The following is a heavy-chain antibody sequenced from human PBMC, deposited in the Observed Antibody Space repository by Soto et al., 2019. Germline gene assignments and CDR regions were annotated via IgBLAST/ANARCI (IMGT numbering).Heavy chain of an antibody. CDR2: ISSSGDDT. D-gene: IGHD6-6*01. Sequence: ESGGDLVQPGGSLRLSCAASGFTFSSYAMTWVRQAPGKGLEWVSAISSSGDDTYYADSVKGRFTISRDNSKHTLYLHMNSLRAEDTAIFYCAKASSSPSTTTNSDFWGQGTLVTVSS. V-gene: IGHV3-23*01. J-gene: IGHJ4*02. CDR3: AKASSSPSTTTNSDF. CDR1: GFTFSSYA.